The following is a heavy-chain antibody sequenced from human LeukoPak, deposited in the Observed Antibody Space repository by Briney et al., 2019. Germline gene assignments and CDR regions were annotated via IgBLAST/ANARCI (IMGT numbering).Heavy chain of an antibody. J-gene: IGHJ4*02. CDR1: GFTFSSHG. V-gene: IGHV3-33*01. D-gene: IGHD1-26*01. CDR3: ASHSGNYPRGYFDY. Sequence: GGSLRLSCAASGFTFSSHGMHWVRQAPGKGLEWVAVIWYDGSNKYYADSVKGRFTISKDNSKSTLYLQMNSLRAEDTAVYYCASHSGNYPRGYFDYWGQGTLVIVSP. CDR2: IWYDGSNK.